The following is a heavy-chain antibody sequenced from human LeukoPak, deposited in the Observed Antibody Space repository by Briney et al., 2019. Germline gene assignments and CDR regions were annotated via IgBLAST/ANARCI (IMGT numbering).Heavy chain of an antibody. CDR2: INSGGSST. CDR1: GFTFSSYW. D-gene: IGHD3-3*01. Sequence: GGSLRLSCAASGFTFSSYWMHWVRQAPGKGLVWVSRINSGGSSTGYADSVKGRFTISRDNAKNTLYLQMNSLRAEDTAVYYCARGSYYDFWSGRHTPTDYWGQGTLVTVSS. V-gene: IGHV3-74*01. J-gene: IGHJ4*02. CDR3: ARGSYYDFWSGRHTPTDY.